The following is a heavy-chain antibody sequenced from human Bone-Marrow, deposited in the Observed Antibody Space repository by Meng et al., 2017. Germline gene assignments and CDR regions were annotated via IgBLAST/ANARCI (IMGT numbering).Heavy chain of an antibody. Sequence: SDTLSLTCTVSGGSISSSSYYWGWIRQPPGKGLEWIGSIYYSGSTYYNPSLKSRVTISVDTSKNQFSLKLSSVTAADTAVYYCARDSQVAFDIWGQGTMVTVSS. J-gene: IGHJ3*02. V-gene: IGHV4-39*07. CDR1: GGSISSSSYY. CDR2: IYYSGST. CDR3: ARDSQVAFDI.